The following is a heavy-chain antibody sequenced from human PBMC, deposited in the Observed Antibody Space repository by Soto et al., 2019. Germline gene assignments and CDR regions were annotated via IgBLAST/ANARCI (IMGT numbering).Heavy chain of an antibody. CDR1: GFSFSSYA. V-gene: IGHV3-30-3*01. CDR3: ARDSPIGSSGYYLDY. J-gene: IGHJ4*02. CDR2: ISYDGSNK. Sequence: GGSLRLSCAASGFSFSSYAMHWVRQAPGKGLEWVAVISYDGSNKYYADSVKGRFTISRDNSKNTLYLQMNSLRAEDTAVYYCARDSPIGSSGYYLDYWGQGTLVTVSS. D-gene: IGHD3-22*01.